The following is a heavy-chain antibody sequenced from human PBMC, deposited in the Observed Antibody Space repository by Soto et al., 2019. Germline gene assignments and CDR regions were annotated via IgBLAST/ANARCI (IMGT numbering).Heavy chain of an antibody. CDR3: VRLIGSSWLDS. V-gene: IGHV6-1*01. CDR2: TYYRSKWYN. CDR1: GDSVSSYTST. J-gene: IGHJ5*01. D-gene: IGHD6-13*01. Sequence: QVQLQQSGPGLVKPSQTLSLTCAISGDSVSSYTSTWNWISQSPSRALEWLGRTYYRSKWYNDYAVSVKSRITINPDTSNNQLSLQLNSVTPDDTAVYYCVRLIGSSWLDSWGQGTLVTVSS.